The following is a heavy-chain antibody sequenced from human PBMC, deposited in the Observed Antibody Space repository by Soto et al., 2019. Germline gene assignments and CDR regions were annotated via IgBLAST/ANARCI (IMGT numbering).Heavy chain of an antibody. CDR1: GFTFSSYT. CDR3: TRAGDY. V-gene: IGHV3-21*01. CDR2: ISTSSSYL. Sequence: EVQLVESGGGLVKPGGSLRLSCAASGFTFSSYTMNWVRQAPGKGLEWVSSISTSSSYLYYADSVKGRFTISRDNAKNSLYRQMNGLRAEDTAVYYCTRAGDYLGQGTLVTVSS. J-gene: IGHJ4*02.